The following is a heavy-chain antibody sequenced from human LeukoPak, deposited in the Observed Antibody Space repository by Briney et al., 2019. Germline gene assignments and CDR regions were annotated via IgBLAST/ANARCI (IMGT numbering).Heavy chain of an antibody. J-gene: IGHJ4*02. V-gene: IGHV4-34*01. D-gene: IGHD2-2*02. Sequence: SETLSLTCAVYGGSFSDYYLTWIRQPPGKGLECIGEINHSGSTNYNPSLKSRITISVDTSKNQFSLKLNSVTAADTAVYYCARGGWVVPAAINSWGQGTQVTVSS. CDR1: GGSFSDYY. CDR3: ARGGWVVPAAINS. CDR2: INHSGST.